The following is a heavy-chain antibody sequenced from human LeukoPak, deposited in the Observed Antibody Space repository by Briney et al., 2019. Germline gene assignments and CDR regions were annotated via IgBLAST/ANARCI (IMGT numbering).Heavy chain of an antibody. CDR2: ISAYNGNT. CDR1: GYTFTSYG. D-gene: IGHD3-22*01. V-gene: IGHV1-18*01. J-gene: IGHJ4*02. Sequence: ASVKVSCKASGYTFTSYGISWVRQAPGQGLEWMGWISAYNGNTNYAQKVQGRVTMTTDTSTSTAYMEPRSLRSDDTAVYYCARDRTDSSGYYSDYWGQGTLVTVSS. CDR3: ARDRTDSSGYYSDY.